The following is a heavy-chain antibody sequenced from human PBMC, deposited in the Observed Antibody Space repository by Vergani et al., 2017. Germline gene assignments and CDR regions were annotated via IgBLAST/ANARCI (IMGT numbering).Heavy chain of an antibody. CDR3: ARENFVDTAMVPEPPNYFDY. CDR2: ISAYNGNT. V-gene: IGHV1-18*01. Sequence: QVQLVQSGAEVKKPGASVKVSCKASGYTFTSYGISWVRQAPGQGLEWMGWISAYNGNTNYAQKLQGRVTMTTDTSTSTAYMELRSLRSDDTAVYYCARENFVDTAMVPEPPNYFDYWGQGTLVTVSS. CDR1: GYTFTSYG. D-gene: IGHD5-18*01. J-gene: IGHJ4*02.